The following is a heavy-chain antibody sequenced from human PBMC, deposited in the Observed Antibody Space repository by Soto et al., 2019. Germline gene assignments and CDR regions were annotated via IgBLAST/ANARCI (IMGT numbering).Heavy chain of an antibody. V-gene: IGHV3-30*03. CDR3: SIHWDYHNGSCYDCFDY. J-gene: IGHJ4*02. Sequence: QVQLVESGGGVVQPGRSLRLSCAASGFTFSSYGMHWVRQAPGKGLEWVAVISYDGSNKYYADSVKGRFTISRDNSKNTLYLEMNSLRSEDTAVYDCSIHWDYHNGSCYDCFDYWGQGTLVTVSS. CDR1: GFTFSSYG. D-gene: IGHD3-22*01. CDR2: ISYDGSNK.